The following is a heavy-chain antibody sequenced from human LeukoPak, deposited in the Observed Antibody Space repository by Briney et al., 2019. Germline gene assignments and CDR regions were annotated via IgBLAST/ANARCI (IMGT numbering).Heavy chain of an antibody. CDR2: ISAYNGNT. Sequence: ASVKVSCKASGYTFTSYGISWVRQAPGQGLEWMGWISAYNGNTNYAQKFQGRVTMTRDTSTSTVYMELSSLRSEDTAVYYCARDFHSSSWGFGFLWGQGTLVTVSS. V-gene: IGHV1-18*01. D-gene: IGHD6-13*01. CDR3: ARDFHSSSWGFGFL. J-gene: IGHJ4*02. CDR1: GYTFTSYG.